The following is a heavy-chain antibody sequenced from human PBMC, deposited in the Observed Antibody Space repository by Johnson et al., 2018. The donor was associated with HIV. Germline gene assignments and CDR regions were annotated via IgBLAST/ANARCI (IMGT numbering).Heavy chain of an antibody. CDR1: GFNVSNNY. CDR3: AKERGKRWLHPRDAFDI. CDR2: ISYDGSNK. D-gene: IGHD5-24*01. V-gene: IGHV3-30*18. J-gene: IGHJ3*02. Sequence: QVQLVESGGGLVQPGGSLGLACVGSGFNVSNNYMSWVRQPPGQGLEWVAVISYDGSNKYYADSVKGRFTISRDNSKNTLYLRMNSLRVEDTAVSYCAKERGKRWLHPRDAFDIWGQGTMVTVSS.